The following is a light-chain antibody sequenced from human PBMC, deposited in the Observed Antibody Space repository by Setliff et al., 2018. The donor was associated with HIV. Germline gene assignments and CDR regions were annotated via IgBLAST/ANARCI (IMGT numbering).Light chain of an antibody. J-gene: IGLJ1*01. Sequence: QSALTQPASVSGSPGQSITISCTGSHSDIGGYNYVSWYQHHPGKAPKLLIYDVSDRPSGVSNHFSGSKSGNTASLTISGLQAEDEADYYCSIHRSRGYVFGSGTKVTVL. CDR3: SIHRSRGYV. V-gene: IGLV2-14*03. CDR1: HSDIGGYNY. CDR2: DVS.